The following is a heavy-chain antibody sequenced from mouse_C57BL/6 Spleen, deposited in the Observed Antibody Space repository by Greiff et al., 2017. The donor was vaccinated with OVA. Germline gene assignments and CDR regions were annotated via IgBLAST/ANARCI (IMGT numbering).Heavy chain of an antibody. D-gene: IGHD5-1*01. J-gene: IGHJ1*03. CDR3: TLSTYGQEWDLDG. V-gene: IGHV14-4*01. CDR2: IDPENGDT. Sequence: EVQLQQSGAELVRPGASVKLSCTASGFNIKDDYMHWVKQRPEQGLEWIGWIDPENGDTEYASKFQGKATITADTSSNPANLQLSSLTPEDAAVYYCTLSTYGQEWDLDGWGTADTVTVSS. CDR1: GFNIKDDY.